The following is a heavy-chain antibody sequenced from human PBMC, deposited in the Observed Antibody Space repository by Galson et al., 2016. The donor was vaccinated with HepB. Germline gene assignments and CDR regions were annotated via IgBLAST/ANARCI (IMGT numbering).Heavy chain of an antibody. CDR3: AKSYYEPREMPDY. V-gene: IGHV3-13*04. CDR1: GFTFSSYD. CDR2: IGTAGDT. Sequence: SLRLSCAASGFTFSSYDMHWVRQATGKGLEWVSTIGTAGDTYYPGSVKGRFTLSRDNSQNALYLQMNSLRAEDTALYYCAKSYYEPREMPDYWGQGTLVTVSS. D-gene: IGHD3-22*01. J-gene: IGHJ4*02.